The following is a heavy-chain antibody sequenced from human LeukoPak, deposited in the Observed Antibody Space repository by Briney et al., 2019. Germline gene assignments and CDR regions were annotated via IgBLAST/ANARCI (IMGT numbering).Heavy chain of an antibody. Sequence: SETLSLTCTVSGASISTYYWSWIRQPPGKGLEWIGYIYYRGTTNYNPSLKSRVTISVDTSKNQFSLKLTSVTAADTAVYYCARAYSGTLPAKDWGQGTLVTVSS. D-gene: IGHD1-26*01. CDR2: IYYRGTT. CDR3: ARAYSGTLPAKD. CDR1: GASISTYY. J-gene: IGHJ4*02. V-gene: IGHV4-59*01.